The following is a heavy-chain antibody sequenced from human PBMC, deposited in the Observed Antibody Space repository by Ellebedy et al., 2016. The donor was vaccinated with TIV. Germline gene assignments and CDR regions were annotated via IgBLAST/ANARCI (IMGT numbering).Heavy chain of an antibody. CDR2: IKQDGSEK. J-gene: IGHJ4*02. D-gene: IGHD6-19*01. V-gene: IGHV3-7*01. CDR1: GFTFSNYW. Sequence: GGSLRLSCAASGFTFSNYWMSWVRQAPGERLEWVANIKQDGSEKNYVDSVKGRFHISRDNAKNSVYLQMNSLRDEDTAVYYCARDQWLGRAYYFDSWGQGTLVTVSS. CDR3: ARDQWLGRAYYFDS.